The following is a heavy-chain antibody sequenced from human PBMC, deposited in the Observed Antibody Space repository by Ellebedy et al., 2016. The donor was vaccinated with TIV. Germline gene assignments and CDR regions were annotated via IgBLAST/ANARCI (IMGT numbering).Heavy chain of an antibody. Sequence: SETLSLXXTVSGGSISSYYWSWIRQPPGKGLEWIGYIYYSGSTNYNPSLKSRVTISVDTSKNQFSLRLTSVTAADTAVYYCARDYGSGGYYYYYMDVWGKGTTVTVSS. J-gene: IGHJ6*03. CDR2: IYYSGST. D-gene: IGHD3-10*01. CDR3: ARDYGSGGYYYYYMDV. CDR1: GGSISSYY. V-gene: IGHV4-59*01.